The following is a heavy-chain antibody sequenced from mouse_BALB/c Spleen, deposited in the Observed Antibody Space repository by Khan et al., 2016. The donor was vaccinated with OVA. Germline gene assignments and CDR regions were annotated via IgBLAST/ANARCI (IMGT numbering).Heavy chain of an antibody. Sequence: QIQLVQSGPELKKPGETVKISCKASGYTLTDYGMNWVKQAPGKGLKWMGWINTYTGEATYADDFTGRFAFSLATSANTAYLQINNLKTEDTATYFCSRSNGNYWFAYWGQGTLFTVSA. CDR2: INTYTGEA. CDR3: SRSNGNYWFAY. J-gene: IGHJ3*01. CDR1: GYTLTDYG. D-gene: IGHD2-1*01. V-gene: IGHV9-3-1*01.